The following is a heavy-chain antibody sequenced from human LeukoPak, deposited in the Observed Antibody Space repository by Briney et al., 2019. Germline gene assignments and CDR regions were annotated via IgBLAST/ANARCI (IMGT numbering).Heavy chain of an antibody. J-gene: IGHJ4*02. CDR1: GFIFYNYA. Sequence: SGGSLRLSCAASGFIFYNYAMSWVRQAPGKGLEWVSVIGVSGGTTYYADSVKGRFTISRDNSKNTLYLEINSLRAEDTAVYYCSPLGSGVDYWGQGTLVTVSS. CDR2: IGVSGGTT. V-gene: IGHV3-23*01. CDR3: SPLGSGVDY. D-gene: IGHD6-19*01.